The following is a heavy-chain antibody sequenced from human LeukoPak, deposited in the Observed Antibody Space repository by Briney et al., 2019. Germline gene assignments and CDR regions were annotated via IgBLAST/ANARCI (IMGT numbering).Heavy chain of an antibody. CDR3: ARTKSWYSPDAFDI. J-gene: IGHJ3*02. V-gene: IGHV3-74*03. CDR2: INGDGSNT. CDR1: GCTFSSQW. D-gene: IGHD2-15*01. Sequence: GGALRLSCAASGCTFSSQWRHGVRQTRGRGLVWVARINGDGSNTTYADCVKGRFTIARSNAKDRLYLQMNSLRAGHTAVYHCARTKSWYSPDAFDIWGQGTMVTVSS.